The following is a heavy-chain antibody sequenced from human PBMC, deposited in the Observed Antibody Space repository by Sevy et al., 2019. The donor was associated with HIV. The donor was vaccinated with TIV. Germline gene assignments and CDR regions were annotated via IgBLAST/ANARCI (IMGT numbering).Heavy chain of an antibody. CDR3: ASHSGSYYYYYYMDV. CDR1: GFTFSSYA. CDR2: IGGSGGST. D-gene: IGHD1-26*01. J-gene: IGHJ6*03. Sequence: GGSLRLSCAASGFTFSSYAMSWVRQAPGKGLEWVSAIGGSGGSTYYADSVKGRFTISRDNSKNTLYLQMNSLRAEDTAVYYCASHSGSYYYYYYMDVWGKGTTVTVSS. V-gene: IGHV3-23*01.